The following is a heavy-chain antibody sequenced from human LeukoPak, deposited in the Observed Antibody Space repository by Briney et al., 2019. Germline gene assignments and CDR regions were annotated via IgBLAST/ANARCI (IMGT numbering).Heavy chain of an antibody. CDR3: ARDTERDAFDI. D-gene: IGHD1-1*01. CDR1: GFTFSSYW. CDR2: IKQDGSEK. Sequence: GGSLRLSCAASGFTFSSYWMSWVRQAPGKGLEWVANIKQDGSEKYYVDSVKGRFTISRDNAKNSLYLQMNSLRAEDAAVYYCARDTERDAFDIWGQGTMVTVSS. J-gene: IGHJ3*02. V-gene: IGHV3-7*03.